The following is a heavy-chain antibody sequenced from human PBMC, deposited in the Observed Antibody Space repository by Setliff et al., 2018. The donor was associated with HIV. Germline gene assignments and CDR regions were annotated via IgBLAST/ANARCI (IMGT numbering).Heavy chain of an antibody. Sequence: SETLSLTCTVSGVPTSASTYYWGWIRQPPGKGLDWIGYISYSGKTYYNPSLKSRVTISVDTSKNQFSLKLSSVTAADTAVYHCARLRYYDILTGYAFDYWGQGTLVTVSS. CDR3: ARLRYYDILTGYAFDY. CDR1: GVPTSASTYY. D-gene: IGHD3-9*01. V-gene: IGHV4-39*01. CDR2: ISYSGKT. J-gene: IGHJ4*02.